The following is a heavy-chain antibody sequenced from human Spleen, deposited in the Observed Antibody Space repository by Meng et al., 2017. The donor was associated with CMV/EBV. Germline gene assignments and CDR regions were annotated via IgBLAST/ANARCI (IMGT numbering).Heavy chain of an antibody. CDR1: GFTFSSYA. D-gene: IGHD4-17*01. Sequence: GGSLRLSCAASGFTFSSYAMSWVRQAPGKGLEWVSVIYSGGSSTYYADSVKGRFTISRDNSKNTLFLQMSSLRVADTAVYFCAKPRGDYELFDHWGRGTLVTVSS. V-gene: IGHV3-23*03. CDR3: AKPRGDYELFDH. J-gene: IGHJ4*02. CDR2: IYSGGSST.